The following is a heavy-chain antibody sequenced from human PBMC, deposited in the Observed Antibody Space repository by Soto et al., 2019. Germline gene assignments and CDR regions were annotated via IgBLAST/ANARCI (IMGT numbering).Heavy chain of an antibody. D-gene: IGHD6-19*01. CDR3: ARVYIAVAGTRDAFDI. CDR1: GDSVSSNSAA. CDR2: TYYRSKWYN. J-gene: IGHJ3*02. V-gene: IGHV6-1*01. Sequence: SQTLSLTCVISGDSVSSNSAAWNWIRRSPSRGLEWLGRTYYRSKWYNDYAVSVKSRITINPDTSKNQFSLQLNSVTPEDTAVYYCARVYIAVAGTRDAFDIWGQGTMVTVSS.